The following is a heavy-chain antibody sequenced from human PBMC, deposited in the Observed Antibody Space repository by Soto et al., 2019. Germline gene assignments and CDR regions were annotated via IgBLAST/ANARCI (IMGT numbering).Heavy chain of an antibody. Sequence: SLRLSCAASGFTFSSYGMHWVRQAPGKGLEWVAVISYDGSNKYYADSVKGRFTISRDNSKNTLYLQMNSLRAEDTAVYYCAKDRALYRMGAFDIWGQGTMVTVSS. J-gene: IGHJ3*02. CDR3: AKDRALYRMGAFDI. D-gene: IGHD2-15*01. CDR2: ISYDGSNK. V-gene: IGHV3-30*18. CDR1: GFTFSSYG.